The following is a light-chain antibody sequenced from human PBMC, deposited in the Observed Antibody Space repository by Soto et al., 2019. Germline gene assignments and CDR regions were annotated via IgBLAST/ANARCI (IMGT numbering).Light chain of an antibody. CDR2: MIS. CDR3: MQATQPYT. CDR1: QCLVHSDGNTY. V-gene: IGKV2-24*01. Sequence: DIVMTQTPLSSTVAPGQPASISCRSSQCLVHSDGNTYLSWLQQRPGQPPRLLIYMISNRFCGVPDRFSGSGAGTDYTLKISMVEAEDVGVYYCMQATQPYTFGQGTKPEIK. J-gene: IGKJ2*01.